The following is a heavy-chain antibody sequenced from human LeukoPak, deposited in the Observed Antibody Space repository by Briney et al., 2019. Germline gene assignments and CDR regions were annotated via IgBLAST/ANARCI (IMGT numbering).Heavy chain of an antibody. Sequence: ASVKVSCKASGYSFISYALNWVRQAPGEGLEWMGWINTNTGNPTYAQGFTGRFVFSSDTSVSTAYLQISSLKAEDTAVYYCASRTGGTFDIWGQGTMVTVSS. CDR1: GYSFISYA. D-gene: IGHD3-16*01. V-gene: IGHV7-4-1*02. CDR2: INTNTGNP. CDR3: ASRTGGTFDI. J-gene: IGHJ3*02.